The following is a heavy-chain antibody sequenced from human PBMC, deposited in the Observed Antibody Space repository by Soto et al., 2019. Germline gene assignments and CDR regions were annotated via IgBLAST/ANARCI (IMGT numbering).Heavy chain of an antibody. CDR2: IYYGGST. Sequence: PSETLSLTCTVSGGSISSGGYYWSWIRQSPGKGLEWIGFIYYGGSTNYNPSLKSRVTISVDTPKNQFSLKLSSVTAADTAVYYCAKNWNWGSLVHWGQGTLVTVSS. V-gene: IGHV4-61*08. CDR1: GGSISSGGYY. J-gene: IGHJ4*02. D-gene: IGHD7-27*01. CDR3: AKNWNWGSLVH.